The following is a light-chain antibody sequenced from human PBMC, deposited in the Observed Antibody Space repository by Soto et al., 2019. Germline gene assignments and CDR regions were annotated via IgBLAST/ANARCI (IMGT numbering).Light chain of an antibody. CDR3: QQYDVLPLT. V-gene: IGKV1-33*01. CDR1: HDTTNY. J-gene: IGKJ4*01. Sequence: DIQMTQSPSSLSASVGDRVTITCQASHDTTNYLNWYQQKPGKAPKLLIYDAFNLETGVPSRFSGSGSGTHFTFTISSLHPEDIATYYCQQYDVLPLTFGGGTKVEIK. CDR2: DAF.